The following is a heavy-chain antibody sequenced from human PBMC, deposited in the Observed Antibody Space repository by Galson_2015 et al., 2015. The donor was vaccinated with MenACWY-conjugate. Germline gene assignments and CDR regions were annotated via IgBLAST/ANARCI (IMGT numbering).Heavy chain of an antibody. J-gene: IGHJ3*02. CDR2: ISSSSTYI. D-gene: IGHD2-15*01. V-gene: IGHV3-21*01. Sequence: LRLSCATSGFIFSSYTMNWVRQAPGKGLEWVSSISSSSTYIYYADSMKGRFTISRDNPKNSLYLQMNSLRVEDTAVYYCARAGVVVGAFDIWGQGTMITVSS. CDR1: GFIFSSYT. CDR3: ARAGVVVGAFDI.